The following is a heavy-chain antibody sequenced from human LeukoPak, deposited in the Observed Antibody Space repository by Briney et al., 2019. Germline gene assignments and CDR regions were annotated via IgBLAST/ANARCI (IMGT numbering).Heavy chain of an antibody. J-gene: IGHJ4*02. V-gene: IGHV4-39*01. CDR3: ARVRGSTSSRVYFPSFVDY. CDR2: IYYSGNT. Sequence: SETLSLTCTVSGGSISSSIYYWGWIRQPPGKGLEWIGSIYYSGNTYYNPSLKSRVTISVDTSKNQLSLKLRSVTAADTAVYYCARVRGSTSSRVYFPSFVDYWGQGTLVTVSS. D-gene: IGHD2-2*01. CDR1: GGSISSSIYY.